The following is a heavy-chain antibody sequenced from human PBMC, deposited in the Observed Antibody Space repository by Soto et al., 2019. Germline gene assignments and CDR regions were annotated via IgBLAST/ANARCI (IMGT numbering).Heavy chain of an antibody. Sequence: ASVKVSCKASGYTFTSYYMHWVRQAPGQGLEWMGIINPSGGSTSYAQKFQGRVTMTRDTSTSTVYMELSSLRSEDTAVYYCAREPGQQLVQIAYYYYGMDVWGQGTTVTVSS. J-gene: IGHJ6*02. CDR1: GYTFTSYY. V-gene: IGHV1-46*01. CDR3: AREPGQQLVQIAYYYYGMDV. D-gene: IGHD6-13*01. CDR2: INPSGGST.